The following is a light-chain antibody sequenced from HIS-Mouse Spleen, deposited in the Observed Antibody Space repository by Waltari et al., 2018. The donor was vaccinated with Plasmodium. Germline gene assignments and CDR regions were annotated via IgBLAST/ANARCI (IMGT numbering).Light chain of an antibody. CDR3: YSTDSSGNHRV. CDR2: EDS. V-gene: IGLV3-10*01. Sequence: SYELTQTPSVSVSPGQSARITCSGDSLPKKSDYRSQQKSGQAPVLVIYEDSKRPSGIPERFSGSSSGTMATLTISGAQVEDEADYYCYSTDSSGNHRVFGGGTKLTVL. J-gene: IGLJ3*02. CDR1: SLPKKS.